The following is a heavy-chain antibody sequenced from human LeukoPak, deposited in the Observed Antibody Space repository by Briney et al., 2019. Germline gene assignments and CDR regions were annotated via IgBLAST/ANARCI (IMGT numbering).Heavy chain of an antibody. CDR2: INSDGSST. J-gene: IGHJ4*02. CDR3: AKFQGAYSNSWYYHY. CDR1: GFTFSSYW. Sequence: QPGGSLRLSCAASGFTFSSYWMHWVRQAPGKGLVWVSRINSDGSSTSYADSVKGRFTVSRDNAKNPLYLQMNSLRAEDTAVYYCAKFQGAYSNSWYYHYWGQGTLVTVSS. V-gene: IGHV3-74*01. D-gene: IGHD6-13*01.